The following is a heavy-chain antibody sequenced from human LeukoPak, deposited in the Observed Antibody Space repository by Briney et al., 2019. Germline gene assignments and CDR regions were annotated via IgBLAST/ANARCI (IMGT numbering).Heavy chain of an antibody. CDR2: INLDGSQK. V-gene: IGHV3-7*01. Sequence: PGGSLRLSCAASGFTVFNYWMSWVRQAPGKGLEWVANINLDGSQKYYVDSLEGRFTISRDNAKNSLYLQMNSLRAEDTAVYYCAREPRTISYMDVWGKGTTVTISS. CDR1: GFTVFNYW. D-gene: IGHD3-9*01. J-gene: IGHJ6*03. CDR3: AREPRTISYMDV.